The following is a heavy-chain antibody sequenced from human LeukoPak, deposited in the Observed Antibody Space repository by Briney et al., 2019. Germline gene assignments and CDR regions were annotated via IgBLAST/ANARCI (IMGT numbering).Heavy chain of an antibody. CDR3: AHSPQALEYDFWSGYMWAHFDY. V-gene: IGHV2-5*01. D-gene: IGHD3-3*01. CDR2: IYWNDDK. J-gene: IGHJ4*02. CDR1: GFSLSTSGVG. Sequence: SGPTLVNPTQTLTLTCTFSGFSLSTSGVGVGWIRQPPGKALEWLALIYWNDDKRYSPSLKSRLTITKDTSKNQVVLTMTNMDPVDTATYYCAHSPQALEYDFWSGYMWAHFDYWGQGTLVTVSS.